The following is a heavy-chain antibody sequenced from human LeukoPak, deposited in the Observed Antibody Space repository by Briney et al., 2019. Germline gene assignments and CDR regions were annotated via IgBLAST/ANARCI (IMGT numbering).Heavy chain of an antibody. V-gene: IGHV3-23*01. CDR3: AKSPGPYDFWSGYYGY. Sequence: GGSLRLSCAASGFTFSSYAMSWVRQAPGKGLGWVSAISGIGGSTYYADSVKGRFTISRDNSKDTLYLQMNSLRAEDTAVYYCAKSPGPYDFWSGYYGYWGQGTLVTVSS. CDR1: GFTFSSYA. J-gene: IGHJ4*02. D-gene: IGHD3-3*01. CDR2: ISGIGGST.